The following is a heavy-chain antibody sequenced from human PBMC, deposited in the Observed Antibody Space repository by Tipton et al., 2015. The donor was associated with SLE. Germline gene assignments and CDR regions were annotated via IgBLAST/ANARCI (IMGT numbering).Heavy chain of an antibody. V-gene: IGHV3-53*04. CDR2: IYSGGST. J-gene: IGHJ2*01. CDR1: GFTVSSNY. Sequence: SGFTVSSNYMSWVRQAPGKGPEWVSVIYSGGSTYYADSVKGRFTISRHNSKNTLYLQMNSLRAEDTAVYYCARAVEWYFDLWGRGTLVTVPS. CDR3: ARAVEWYFDL.